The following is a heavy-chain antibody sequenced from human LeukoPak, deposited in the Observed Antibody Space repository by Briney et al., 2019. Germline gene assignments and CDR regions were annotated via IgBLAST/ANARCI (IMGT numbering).Heavy chain of an antibody. Sequence: GGSLRLSCAASGFTFSSYAMSWVRQAPGKGLEWVSAISGSGGSTYYADSVKGRFTISRDNSKNTLYLQMNSLRAEDTAVYYCAKDLVVVPAASFDPWGQGILVTVST. V-gene: IGHV3-23*01. J-gene: IGHJ5*02. D-gene: IGHD2-2*01. CDR2: ISGSGGST. CDR1: GFTFSSYA. CDR3: AKDLVVVPAASFDP.